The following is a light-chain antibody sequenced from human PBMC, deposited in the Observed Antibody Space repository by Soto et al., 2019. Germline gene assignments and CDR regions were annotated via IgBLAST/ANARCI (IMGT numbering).Light chain of an antibody. CDR2: DAS. J-gene: IGKJ1*01. CDR1: EDVSSK. V-gene: IGKV3-15*01. Sequence: ILMTQSPATLSVSPGGRATLSCRASEDVSSKLAWYQQKPGLPPRLVIYDASTRDTGIPGRFSGSGSGKDLTLTISGLQSEDFAIYYCLQYDTWPPGTFGQGTKVEI. CDR3: LQYDTWPPGT.